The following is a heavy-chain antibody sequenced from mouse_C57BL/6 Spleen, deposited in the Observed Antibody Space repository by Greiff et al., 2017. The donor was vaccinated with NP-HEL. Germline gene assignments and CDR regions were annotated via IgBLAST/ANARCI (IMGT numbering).Heavy chain of an antibody. J-gene: IGHJ2*01. V-gene: IGHV5-17*01. D-gene: IGHD2-3*01. CDR2: ISSGSSTI. Sequence: EVQLQESGGGLVKPGGSLKLSCAASGFTFSDYGMHWVRQAPEKGLEWVAYISSGSSTIYYADTVKGRFTISRDNAKNTLFLQMTSLRSEDTAMYYCARGLLVDYWGQGTTLTVSS. CDR3: ARGLLVDY. CDR1: GFTFSDYG.